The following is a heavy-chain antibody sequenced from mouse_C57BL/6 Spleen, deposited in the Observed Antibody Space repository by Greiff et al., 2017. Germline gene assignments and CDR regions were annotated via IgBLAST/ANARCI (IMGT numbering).Heavy chain of an antibody. D-gene: IGHD2-5*01. CDR2: IYPGSGST. Sequence: QVQLQQPGAELVKPGASVKMSCKASGYTFTSYWITWVKQRPGQGLGWIGDIYPGSGSTNYNEKFTSKATLTVDSSSSTAYMQLSSLASEDSAVYYCARSYYSNYGAMDYWGKGTSVTVSS. CDR3: ARSYYSNYGAMDY. V-gene: IGHV1-55*01. CDR1: GYTFTSYW. J-gene: IGHJ4*01.